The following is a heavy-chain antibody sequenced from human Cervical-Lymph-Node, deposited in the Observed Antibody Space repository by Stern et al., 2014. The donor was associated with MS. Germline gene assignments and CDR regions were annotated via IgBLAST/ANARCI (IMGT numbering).Heavy chain of an antibody. Sequence: VQLVQSGSELKKPGASVKVSCKASGYSFTHFALNWVRHAPGPGLQWMGWINTNTGNPSYAQAFTGRFVFSLDTSVSTAYLQISSLKAEDTAVYYCARDPHDYGDRFDYWGQGTLVTVSS. CDR1: GYSFTHFA. D-gene: IGHD4-17*01. CDR3: ARDPHDYGDRFDY. J-gene: IGHJ4*02. CDR2: INTNTGNP. V-gene: IGHV7-4-1*02.